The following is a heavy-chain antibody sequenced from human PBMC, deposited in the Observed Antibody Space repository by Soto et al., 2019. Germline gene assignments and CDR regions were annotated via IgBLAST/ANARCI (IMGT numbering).Heavy chain of an antibody. J-gene: IGHJ4*02. V-gene: IGHV1-69*13. CDR2: IIPIFGTA. CDR1: GGTFSSYA. D-gene: IGHD3-22*01. CDR3: ASESNSDYYDSSGPFDY. Sequence: ASVKVSCKASGGTFSSYAISWVRQAPGQGLEWMGGIIPIFGTANYAQKFQGRVTITADESTSTAYMELSSLRSEDTAVYYCASESNSDYYDSSGPFDYWGQGTLVTVSS.